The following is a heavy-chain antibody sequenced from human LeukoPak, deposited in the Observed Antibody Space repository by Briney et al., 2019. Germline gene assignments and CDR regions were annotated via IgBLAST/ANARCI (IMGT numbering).Heavy chain of an antibody. V-gene: IGHV1-8*03. J-gene: IGHJ6*03. CDR1: GYLFTTYG. Sequence: ASVKVSCKTSGYLFTTYGINWVRQAPGQGLEWMGWVNPNSGNTGYAQKFQGRVTITRNTSISTAYMELSSLRSDDTAVYYCAREVQAYDFWSTDYYMDVWGRGTTVTVSS. CDR3: AREVQAYDFWSTDYYMDV. CDR2: VNPNSGNT. D-gene: IGHD3-3*01.